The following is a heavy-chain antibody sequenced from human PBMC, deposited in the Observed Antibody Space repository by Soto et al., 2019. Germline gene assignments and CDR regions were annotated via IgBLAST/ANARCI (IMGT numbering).Heavy chain of an antibody. V-gene: IGHV4-4*02. CDR2: IYYSGST. CDR1: SGSISSSNW. Sequence: SATLSLTCAVSSGSISSSNWWSWVRQPPGKGLEWIGYIYYSGSTNYNPSLKSRVTISVDTSKNQFSLKLSSVTAADTAVYYCARQVFWSGYYYYMDVWGKGTTVTVSS. J-gene: IGHJ6*03. CDR3: ARQVFWSGYYYYMDV. D-gene: IGHD3-3*01.